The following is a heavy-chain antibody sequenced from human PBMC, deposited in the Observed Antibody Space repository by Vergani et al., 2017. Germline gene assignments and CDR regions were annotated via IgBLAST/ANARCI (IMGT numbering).Heavy chain of an antibody. CDR2: IHHSGDT. V-gene: IGHV4-38-2*01. D-gene: IGHD3-10*01. Sequence: QVQLQESGPGLVKPSETLTLTCDVSDSSIMTNPYWGWFRQSPGKGLEWIGCIHHSGDTHYNSSLKSRVSISIVSSSKFSLSLTSVTAADTAIYYCARHRGSGGFYPSSDVDGRDGWVHGTTVTVSS. CDR1: DSSIMTNPY. CDR3: ARHRGSGGFYPSSDVDGRDG. J-gene: IGHJ6*02.